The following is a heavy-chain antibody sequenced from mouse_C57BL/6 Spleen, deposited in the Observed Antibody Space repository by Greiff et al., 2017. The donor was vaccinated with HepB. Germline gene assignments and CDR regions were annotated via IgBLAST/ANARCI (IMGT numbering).Heavy chain of an antibody. CDR1: GYTFPSYG. Sequence: VQLQQSGAELARPGASVKLSCKASGYTFPSYGISWVKQRTGQGLEWIGEIYPRSGNTYYNDKFKGKATLTADNSSSTAYMELRSLTSEDSAVYFCARRDGSSYHFDYWGQGTTLTVSS. CDR3: ARRDGSSYHFDY. CDR2: IYPRSGNT. J-gene: IGHJ2*01. D-gene: IGHD1-1*01. V-gene: IGHV1-81*01.